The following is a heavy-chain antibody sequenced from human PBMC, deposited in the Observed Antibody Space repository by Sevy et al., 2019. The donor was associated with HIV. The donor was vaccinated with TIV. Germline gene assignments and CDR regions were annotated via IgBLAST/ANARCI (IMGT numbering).Heavy chain of an antibody. CDR1: GFTFSSYS. CDR3: ARGSDSSGWYDSLYYYIDV. V-gene: IGHV3-48*02. Sequence: GGSLRLSCAASGFTFSSYSMNWVRQAPGKGLEWVSYISSSSSTIYYADSVKGRFTISRDNAKNSLYLQMNSLRDEDTAVYYCARGSDSSGWYDSLYYYIDVWGKGTTVTVSS. D-gene: IGHD6-19*01. J-gene: IGHJ6*03. CDR2: ISSSSSTI.